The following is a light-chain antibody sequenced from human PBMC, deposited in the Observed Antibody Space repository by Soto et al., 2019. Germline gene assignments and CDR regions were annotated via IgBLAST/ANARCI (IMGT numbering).Light chain of an antibody. CDR2: GAS. CDR1: QSVSSSY. J-gene: IGKJ1*01. V-gene: IGKV3-20*01. CDR3: QQYDSSPKT. Sequence: EIVFTQSPCTLSLSPLERSTLSCRASQSVSSSYLAWYQQKPGQAPRLLIYGASSRATGIPDRFSGSGSGTDFTLTISRLEPEDFAVYYCQQYDSSPKTFGQGTKVDIK.